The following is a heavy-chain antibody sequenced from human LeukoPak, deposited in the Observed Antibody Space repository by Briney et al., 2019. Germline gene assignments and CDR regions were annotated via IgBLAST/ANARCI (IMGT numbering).Heavy chain of an antibody. CDR2: IYYSGST. Sequence: SETLSLTCAVYGGSFSGYYWGWIRQPPGKGLEWIGSIYYSGSTYYNPSLKSRVTISVDTSKNQFSLKLSSVTAADTAVYYCARDPMAVAGTQSAFDIWGQGTMVTVSS. V-gene: IGHV4-34*01. CDR3: ARDPMAVAGTQSAFDI. J-gene: IGHJ3*02. CDR1: GGSFSGYY. D-gene: IGHD6-19*01.